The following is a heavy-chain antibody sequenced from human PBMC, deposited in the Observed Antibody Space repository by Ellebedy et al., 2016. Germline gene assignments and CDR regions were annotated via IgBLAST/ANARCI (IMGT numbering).Heavy chain of an antibody. V-gene: IGHV4-34*01. CDR3: ARTYDSGSLFDY. CDR1: GGSFSDYY. CDR2: INHSGIT. D-gene: IGHD3-10*01. Sequence: SETLSLXXAVYGGSFSDYYWSWIRQSPGKGLEWTGEINHSGITNYDPSLKSRVTISVDKSKNQFSLKLSSVTAADTAVYYCARTYDSGSLFDYWGQGTLVTVSS. J-gene: IGHJ4*02.